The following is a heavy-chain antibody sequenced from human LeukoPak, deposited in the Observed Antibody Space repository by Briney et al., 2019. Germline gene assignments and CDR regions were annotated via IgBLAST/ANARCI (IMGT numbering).Heavy chain of an antibody. CDR2: ISSSGSTI. CDR1: GFTFSSYE. V-gene: IGHV3-48*03. J-gene: IGHJ4*02. CDR3: ARDLSPGGSSWYRRRLLPFDY. Sequence: NPGGSLRLSCAASGFTFSSYEMNWVRQAPGKGLEWVSYISSSGSTIYYADSVKGRFTISRDNAKNSLYLQMNSLRAEDKAVYYCARDLSPGGSSWYRRRLLPFDYWGQGTLVTVSS. D-gene: IGHD6-13*01.